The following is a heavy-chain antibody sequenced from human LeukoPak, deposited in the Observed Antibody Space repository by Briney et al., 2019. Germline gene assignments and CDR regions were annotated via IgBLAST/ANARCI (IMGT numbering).Heavy chain of an antibody. D-gene: IGHD7-27*01. J-gene: IGHJ4*02. CDR1: GDFITAYY. Sequence: SETLSLTCTISGDFITAYYWSWIRQAPGKGLEWIGYVYYSGSTEYNPSLRTRVTISLDMSKHHFSLNLTSVTAADTAVYYCATNTGTVFDNWGQGALVTVSS. CDR2: VYYSGST. V-gene: IGHV4-59*01. CDR3: ATNTGTVFDN.